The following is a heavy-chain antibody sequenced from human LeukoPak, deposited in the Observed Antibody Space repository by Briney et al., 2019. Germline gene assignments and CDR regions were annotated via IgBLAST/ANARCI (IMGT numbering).Heavy chain of an antibody. Sequence: GGSLRLSCAASGFTFSSYSMNWVRQAPGKGPEWVSSISSSSSYIYYADSVKGRFTIPRDNAKNSLYLQMNSLRAEDTAVYYCARGPPRDGYNTYYYYYMDVWGKGTTVTVSS. J-gene: IGHJ6*03. CDR2: ISSSSSYI. D-gene: IGHD5-24*01. CDR3: ARGPPRDGYNTYYYYYMDV. V-gene: IGHV3-21*01. CDR1: GFTFSSYS.